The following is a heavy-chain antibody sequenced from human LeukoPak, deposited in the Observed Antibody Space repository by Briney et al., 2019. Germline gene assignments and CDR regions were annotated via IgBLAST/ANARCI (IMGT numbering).Heavy chain of an antibody. CDR3: ARANYGGNPIDY. J-gene: IGHJ4*02. Sequence: SETLSLTCAVYGGSFSGYYWSWIRQPPGQGLEWIGEINHTVGTNYTTSLKTRVTISLDTSKKPFSLKLSSVTAADTAVYYCARANYGGNPIDYWGQGTLVTVSS. D-gene: IGHD4-23*01. CDR1: GGSFSGYY. V-gene: IGHV4-34*01. CDR2: INHTVGT.